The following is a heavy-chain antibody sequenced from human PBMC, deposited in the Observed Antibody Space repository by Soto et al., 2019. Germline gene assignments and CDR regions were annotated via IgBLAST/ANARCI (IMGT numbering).Heavy chain of an antibody. Sequence: QVQLQQWGAGLLKPSETLSLTCAVYGGSFSGYYWSWIRQPPGKGLEWIGEINHSGSTNYNPSLKSRVTISVGTSKNQFSLKLSSVTAADTAVYYCARGRSGSTIFGVVIPRFDYWGQGTLVTVSS. D-gene: IGHD3-3*01. V-gene: IGHV4-34*01. CDR2: INHSGST. CDR1: GGSFSGYY. CDR3: ARGRSGSTIFGVVIPRFDY. J-gene: IGHJ4*02.